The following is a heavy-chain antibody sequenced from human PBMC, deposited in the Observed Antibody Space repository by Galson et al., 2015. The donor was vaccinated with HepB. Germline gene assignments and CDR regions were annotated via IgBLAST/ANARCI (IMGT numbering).Heavy chain of an antibody. D-gene: IGHD2-21*02. J-gene: IGHJ6*02. CDR1: GGTFSSYA. CDR2: IIPIFGTA. Sequence: SVKVSCKASGGTFSSYAISWVRQAPGQGLEWMGGIIPIFGTANYAQKFQGRVTITADESTSTAYMELSSLRSEDTAVYYCARIVVVTAMRYYYYGMDVWGQGTTVTVSS. CDR3: ARIVVVTAMRYYYYGMDV. V-gene: IGHV1-69*13.